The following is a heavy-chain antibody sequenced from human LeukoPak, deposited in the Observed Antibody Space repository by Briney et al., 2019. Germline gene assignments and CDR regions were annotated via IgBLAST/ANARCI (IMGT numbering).Heavy chain of an antibody. CDR1: GFTFSSYT. V-gene: IGHV3-7*01. D-gene: IGHD5-18*01. Sequence: GGSMRLSCAASGFTFSSYTMNWVRQAPGKGLEWVANIRKDGSEKYYADSVKGRFAISRDNAKTSLYLQMNSLRAEDTAVYYCARGLSGVTGYTYGRGIDYWGQGTLVTVSS. CDR2: IRKDGSEK. J-gene: IGHJ4*02. CDR3: ARGLSGVTGYTYGRGIDY.